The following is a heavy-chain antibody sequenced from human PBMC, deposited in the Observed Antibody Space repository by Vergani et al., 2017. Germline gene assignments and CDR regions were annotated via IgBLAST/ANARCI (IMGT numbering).Heavy chain of an antibody. V-gene: IGHV3-48*01. D-gene: IGHD3-10*01. CDR1: GFTFSSYS. CDR2: ISSSSSTI. Sequence: EVQLVESGGGLVQPGGSLRLSCAASGFTFSSYSMNWVRQAPGKGLEWVSYISSSSSTIYYADSVKGRFTISRDNAKNSLYLQMNSLRAEDTAVYYCARDSTPGSGSYYLSYYYGMDVWGQGTTVTVSS. CDR3: ARDSTPGSGSYYLSYYYGMDV. J-gene: IGHJ6*02.